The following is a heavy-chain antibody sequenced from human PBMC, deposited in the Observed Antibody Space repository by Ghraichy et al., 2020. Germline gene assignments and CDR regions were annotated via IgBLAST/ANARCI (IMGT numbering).Heavy chain of an antibody. J-gene: IGHJ4*02. CDR1: GFTFSSYS. Sequence: GGSLRLSCEASGFTFSSYSMNWVRQAPGKGLEWVSFVSSTSSTIYYADSVKGRITISIDNAKNSLSLQMNFLRAEDTAVYYCARDFRGAIDCWGQGTLVTVSS. V-gene: IGHV3-48*01. D-gene: IGHD1-26*01. CDR3: ARDFRGAIDC. CDR2: VSSTSSTI.